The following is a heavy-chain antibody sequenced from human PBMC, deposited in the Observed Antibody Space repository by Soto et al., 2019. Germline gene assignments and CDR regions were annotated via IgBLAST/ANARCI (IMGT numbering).Heavy chain of an antibody. V-gene: IGHV1-3*01. CDR1: GFTFTSHA. CDR3: AMGPINPKWGVTMFDY. CDR2: INAGNGNT. D-gene: IGHD7-27*01. J-gene: IGHJ4*02. Sequence: QVHLVQSATEVKRPGASVKVSCQTSGFTFTSHAIQWVRQAPGQRPEWLGRINAGNGNTQYSRRFQGRITITRVTAASTAYMELDSLTSEDTALFYCAMGPINPKWGVTMFDYWGQGTLVTVSS.